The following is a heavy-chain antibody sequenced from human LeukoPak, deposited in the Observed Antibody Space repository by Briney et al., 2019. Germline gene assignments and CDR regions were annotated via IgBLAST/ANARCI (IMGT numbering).Heavy chain of an antibody. D-gene: IGHD5-12*01. CDR3: ARARSFGVDIVATIGPYYYGMDV. J-gene: IGHJ6*04. Sequence: ASVKVSCKASGYTFTGYYMHWVRQAPGQGLEWMGWINPNSGGTNCAQKFQGWVTMTRDTSMSTAYMELSRLRSDDTAVYYCARARSFGVDIVATIGPYYYGMDVWGKGTTVTVSS. CDR2: INPNSGGT. V-gene: IGHV1-2*04. CDR1: GYTFTGYY.